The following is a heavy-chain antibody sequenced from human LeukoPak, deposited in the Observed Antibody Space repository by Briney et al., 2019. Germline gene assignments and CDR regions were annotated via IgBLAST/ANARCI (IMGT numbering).Heavy chain of an antibody. V-gene: IGHV3-20*04. D-gene: IGHD1-26*01. Sequence: AGGSLRLSCAASGFIFDDYGMSWVRHAPGKGLEWVSGINWNGGSTGYADSVKGRFTISRDNAKNSLYLQMNSLRAEDTALYYCARAHYSGSFGYWGQGTPVSVSS. CDR3: ARAHYSGSFGY. CDR1: GFIFDDYG. J-gene: IGHJ4*02. CDR2: INWNGGST.